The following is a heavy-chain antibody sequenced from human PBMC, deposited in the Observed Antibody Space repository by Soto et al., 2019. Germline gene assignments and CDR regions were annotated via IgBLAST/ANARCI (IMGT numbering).Heavy chain of an antibody. CDR1: GFTFSSSA. Sequence: PGGSLRLSCAASGFTFSSSAMSWVRQAPGKGLEWVSAISGSGDSTYYADSVKGRSTISRDNSKNTLYLQMNSLRAEDTAVYYCVKGIISSGWGYWGQGTLVTVSS. CDR3: VKGIISSGWGY. V-gene: IGHV3-23*01. CDR2: ISGSGDST. D-gene: IGHD6-19*01. J-gene: IGHJ4*02.